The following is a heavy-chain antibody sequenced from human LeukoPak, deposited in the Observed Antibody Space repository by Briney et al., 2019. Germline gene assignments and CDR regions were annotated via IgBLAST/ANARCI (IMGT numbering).Heavy chain of an antibody. CDR2: INPSGGST. V-gene: IGHV1-46*01. CDR3: ARTEKYYYGPEAFYFFEY. CDR1: GYTFTSYY. J-gene: IGHJ4*02. D-gene: IGHD3-10*01. Sequence: ASVKVSCKASGYTFTSYYMHWVRQAPGQGLEWMGIINPSGGSTNYAQKLQGRVTMTTDTSTSTAYMELRSLRSDDTAVYYCARTEKYYYGPEAFYFFEYWGQGILVTVSS.